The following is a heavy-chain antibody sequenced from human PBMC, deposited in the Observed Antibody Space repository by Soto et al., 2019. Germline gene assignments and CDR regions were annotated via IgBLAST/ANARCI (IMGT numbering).Heavy chain of an antibody. D-gene: IGHD3-10*01. Sequence: GGSLRLSCAASGFTVSSNYMSWVRQAPGKGLEWVSVIYSGGSTYYADSGKGRFTISRHNSKNTLYLQMNSLRAEDTAVYYCARGLISMVRGVITCGGFDPWGQGTLVTVSS. CDR1: GFTVSSNY. J-gene: IGHJ5*02. CDR3: ARGLISMVRGVITCGGFDP. V-gene: IGHV3-53*04. CDR2: IYSGGST.